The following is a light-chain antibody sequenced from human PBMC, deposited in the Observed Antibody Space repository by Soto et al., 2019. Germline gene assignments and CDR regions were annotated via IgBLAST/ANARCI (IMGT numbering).Light chain of an antibody. V-gene: IGKV3-15*01. CDR2: GAS. Sequence: EIVMTQSPATLSVSPGERATLSCRASQSVSSNLAWYQQKPGQAPRLLIYGASTRATGIPARFSGSGSGTEFTLTISSPQSEDFAVYYCHKYNNWPPTFGQGTKVDIK. CDR1: QSVSSN. CDR3: HKYNNWPPT. J-gene: IGKJ1*01.